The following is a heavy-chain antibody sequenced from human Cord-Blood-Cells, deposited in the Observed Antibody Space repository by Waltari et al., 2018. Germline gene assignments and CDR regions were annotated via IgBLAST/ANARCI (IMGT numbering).Heavy chain of an antibody. V-gene: IGHV1-2*02. CDR3: ARPLGYCSSTSCYDAFDI. J-gene: IGHJ3*02. Sequence: QVQLVQSGAEVTKPGASVKVSCKASGYTFTGYYMHWVRQAPGQGLEWVGWINPNSGGTNYAQKFQGRVTMNRDTSISTAYMELSRLRSDDTAVYYCARPLGYCSSTSCYDAFDIWGQGTMVTVSS. CDR1: GYTFTGYY. CDR2: INPNSGGT. D-gene: IGHD2-2*01.